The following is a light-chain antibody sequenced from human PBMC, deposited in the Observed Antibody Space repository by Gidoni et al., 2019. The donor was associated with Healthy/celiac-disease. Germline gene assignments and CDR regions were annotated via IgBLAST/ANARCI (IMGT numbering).Light chain of an antibody. CDR2: DAS. Sequence: DIVLTQSPATLSLSPGERATLSCRASQSVSSYLAWYQQKPGQAPRLLIYDASNRATGIPARFSGSGSGTDFTLTISSLEPEDFAVYYCQQRSTLRTFGQGTRLEIK. CDR3: QQRSTLRT. V-gene: IGKV3-11*01. J-gene: IGKJ5*01. CDR1: QSVSSY.